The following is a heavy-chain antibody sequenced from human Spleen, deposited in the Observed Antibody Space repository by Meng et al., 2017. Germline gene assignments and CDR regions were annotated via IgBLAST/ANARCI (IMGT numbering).Heavy chain of an antibody. V-gene: IGHV3-9*01. CDR1: GFTFDDYA. CDR2: ISWNSGSI. D-gene: IGHD3-22*01. CDR3: ARSHYYDSSGYYYDAFDI. Sequence: SLKISCAASGFTFDDYAMHWVRQAPGKGLELVSGISWNSGSIGYADSVKGRFTISRDNAKNSLYLQMNSLRAEDTALYYCARSHYYDSSGYYYDAFDIWGQGTTVTVSS. J-gene: IGHJ3*02.